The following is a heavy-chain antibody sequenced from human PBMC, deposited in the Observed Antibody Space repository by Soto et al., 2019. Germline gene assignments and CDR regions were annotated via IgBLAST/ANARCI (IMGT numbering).Heavy chain of an antibody. D-gene: IGHD1-1*01. CDR2: ISAHNGNT. Sequence: QVHLVQSGAEVKKPGASVKVSCKASGYTFTSYGITWVRQAPGQGLEWMGWISAHNGNTDYAQKIQGRVIVTRDTSTRTAYMELRSLISDDTAVYYFARGRYGDYWGQGALVTVSS. CDR1: GYTFTSYG. J-gene: IGHJ4*02. CDR3: ARGRYGDY. V-gene: IGHV1-18*01.